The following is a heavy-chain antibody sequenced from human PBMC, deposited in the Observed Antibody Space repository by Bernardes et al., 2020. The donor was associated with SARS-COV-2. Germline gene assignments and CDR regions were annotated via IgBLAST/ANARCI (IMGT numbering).Heavy chain of an antibody. D-gene: IGHD5-12*01. V-gene: IGHV4-34*01. J-gene: IGHJ4*02. CDR3: ARGRSGRDGYPKPGDY. CDR2: INHSGST. Sequence: SEPLSLTCAVYGGSFSGYYWSWIRQPPGKGLEWIGEINHSGSTNYNPSLKSRLTISVDTSKNQFSLKLSSVTAADTAVYYCARGRSGRDGYPKPGDYWGQGTLVTVSS. CDR1: GGSFSGYY.